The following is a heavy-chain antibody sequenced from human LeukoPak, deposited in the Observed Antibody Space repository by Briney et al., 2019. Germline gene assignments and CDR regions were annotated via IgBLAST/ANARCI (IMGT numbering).Heavy chain of an antibody. V-gene: IGHV3-23*01. D-gene: IGHD2-2*02. Sequence: GGSLRLSCAASGFTFSNYAMSWVRQAPGKGLEWVSDISGSGGSTYYTDSVKGRFTISRDNSNNTLYLQTNSLGADDTAVYYCAKSRSSSISCYNYWGQGTLVTVSS. J-gene: IGHJ4*02. CDR3: AKSRSSSISCYNY. CDR1: GFTFSNYA. CDR2: ISGSGGST.